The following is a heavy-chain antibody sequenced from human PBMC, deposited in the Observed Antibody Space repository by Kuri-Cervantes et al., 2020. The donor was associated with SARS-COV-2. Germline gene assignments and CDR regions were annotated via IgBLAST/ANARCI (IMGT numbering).Heavy chain of an antibody. D-gene: IGHD6-19*01. Sequence: GESLKISCAASGFTFSCYSMNWVRQAPGKGLEWVSSISSSSSYIYYADSVKGRFTISRDNAKNSLYLQMNSLRAEDTAVYYCARDVGGDSSGWYDYWGQGTLVTVSS. CDR1: GFTFSCYS. J-gene: IGHJ4*02. V-gene: IGHV3-21*01. CDR3: ARDVGGDSSGWYDY. CDR2: ISSSSSYI.